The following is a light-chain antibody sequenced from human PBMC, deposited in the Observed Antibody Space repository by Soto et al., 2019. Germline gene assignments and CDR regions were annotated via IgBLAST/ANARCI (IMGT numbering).Light chain of an antibody. CDR3: SSYVTGSTHV. J-gene: IGLJ1*01. V-gene: IGLV2-14*01. CDR2: DVS. Sequence: QSALTQPASVSGSPGQSITISCTGTTSDVGTYNYVSWYQQHPGKAPKLMIYDVSNRPSGVSNRFSGSKSGNTASLTISGLQAEDEADYYCSSYVTGSTHVFGTGTKVTVL. CDR1: TSDVGTYNY.